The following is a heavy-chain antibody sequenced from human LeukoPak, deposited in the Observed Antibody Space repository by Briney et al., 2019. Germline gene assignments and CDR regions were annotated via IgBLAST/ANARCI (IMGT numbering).Heavy chain of an antibody. V-gene: IGHV3-48*01. D-gene: IGHD2-15*01. Sequence: PGGSLRLSCAAPGFTFSTYSMSWVRQAPGKGLEWVSYISTGSAVIYYADSVKGRFTISRDDARNSVSLQMNSLRADDTAVYYCARDVGYCSGGSCYRWFASWGQGTLVTVSS. CDR2: ISTGSAVI. CDR1: GFTFSTYS. CDR3: ARDVGYCSGGSCYRWFAS. J-gene: IGHJ5*01.